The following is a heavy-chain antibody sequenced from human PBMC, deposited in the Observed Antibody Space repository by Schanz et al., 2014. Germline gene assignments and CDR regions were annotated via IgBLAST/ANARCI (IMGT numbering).Heavy chain of an antibody. D-gene: IGHD6-19*01. CDR3: ARQGNIEVAGIFYYSGLDV. CDR2: LFYTGHS. V-gene: IGHV4-59*01. CDR1: DASINRYY. J-gene: IGHJ6*04. Sequence: QVQLQESGPGLVKPWETLSLTCTVSDASINRYYWAWIRQPPGKGLEWIGYLFYTGHSNYNPSLKSRVSMSLITSKKKFYLKLSSVPAADTAVYYCARQGNIEVAGIFYYSGLDVWGEGTTVLVSS.